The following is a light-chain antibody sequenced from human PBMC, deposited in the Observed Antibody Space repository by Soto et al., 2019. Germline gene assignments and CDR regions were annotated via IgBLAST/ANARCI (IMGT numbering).Light chain of an antibody. J-gene: IGLJ1*01. CDR2: DSN. CDR3: AAWDDSLNENV. V-gene: IGLV1-44*01. CDR1: SSNIGSNV. Sequence: QSVLTQPPSASGTPGQRVTISCSGSSSNIGSNVVNWYQQLPGTAPKLVIFDSNQRPSGVPDRFSGSKSGTSASLAISVLQSEDEADYYCAAWDDSLNENVFGTGTKLTVL.